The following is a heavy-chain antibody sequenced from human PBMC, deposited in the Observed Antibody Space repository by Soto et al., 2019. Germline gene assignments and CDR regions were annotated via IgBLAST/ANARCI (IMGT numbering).Heavy chain of an antibody. Sequence: QVQLVQPGAEVEKPGSSVKVSCKASGGTFSSYAISWVRQAPGQGLEWMGGIIPIFGTADDAQKFQGRVTIIADESTSTAYMELSSLRSEETAVYYCAAHFNGGPYYYYYGMDVWGQGTTVTVSS. CDR1: GGTFSSYA. CDR3: AAHFNGGPYYYYYGMDV. V-gene: IGHV1-69*12. CDR2: IIPIFGTA. J-gene: IGHJ6*02. D-gene: IGHD7-27*01.